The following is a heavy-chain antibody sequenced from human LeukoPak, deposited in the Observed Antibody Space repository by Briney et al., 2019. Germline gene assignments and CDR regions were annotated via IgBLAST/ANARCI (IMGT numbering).Heavy chain of an antibody. CDR3: ARVESGNYYNY. CDR1: GFIFSSYA. D-gene: IGHD1-26*01. V-gene: IGHV3-64*04. CDR2: INDNGGST. J-gene: IGHJ4*02. Sequence: GGSLRLSCSASGFIFSSYAMHWVRQAPGKGLEYVSVINDNGGSTYYTDSVKGRFTISRDNSKNTLYLQMNSLRAEDTVVYYCARVESGNYYNYWGQGTLITVSS.